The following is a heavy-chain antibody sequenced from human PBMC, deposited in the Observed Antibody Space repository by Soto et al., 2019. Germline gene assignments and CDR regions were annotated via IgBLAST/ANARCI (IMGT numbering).Heavy chain of an antibody. V-gene: IGHV3-23*01. D-gene: IGHD3-22*01. J-gene: IGHJ4*02. CDR1: GFTFSSYA. CDR3: ASRRHSDYGY. CDR2: ISGSGGST. Sequence: GGSLRLSCAASGFTFSSYAMSWVRQAPGKGLEWVSAISGSGGSTYYADSVRGRFIISRDNAKNTVYLQMNSLRAEDTAVYFCASRRHSDYGYWGQGILVTVSS.